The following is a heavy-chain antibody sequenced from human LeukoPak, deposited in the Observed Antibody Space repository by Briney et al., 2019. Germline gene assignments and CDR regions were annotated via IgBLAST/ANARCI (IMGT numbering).Heavy chain of an antibody. J-gene: IGHJ4*02. V-gene: IGHV4-34*01. Sequence: SETLSLTCAVYGGSFSGYYWSWIRQPPGKGLEWIGEINHSGSTNYNPSLKSRVTIPVDTSKNQFSLKLSSVTAADTAVYYCARGRPEMATITFGDTSFDYWGQGTLVTVSS. CDR3: ARGRPEMATITFGDTSFDY. D-gene: IGHD5-24*01. CDR2: INHSGST. CDR1: GGSFSGYY.